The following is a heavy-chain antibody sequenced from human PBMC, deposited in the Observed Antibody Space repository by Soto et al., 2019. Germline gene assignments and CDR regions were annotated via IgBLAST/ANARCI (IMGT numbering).Heavy chain of an antibody. CDR3: ARDSYCSGGSCYSGLDAFDI. V-gene: IGHV1-18*01. D-gene: IGHD2-15*01. CDR1: GYTFTSYG. CDR2: ISAYNGNT. Sequence: GASVKVSCKASGYTFTSYGISWVRQAPGQGLEWMGWISAYNGNTNYAQKLQGRVTMTTDTSTSTAYMELRSLRSDDTAVYYCARDSYCSGGSCYSGLDAFDIWGQGTMVTVSS. J-gene: IGHJ3*02.